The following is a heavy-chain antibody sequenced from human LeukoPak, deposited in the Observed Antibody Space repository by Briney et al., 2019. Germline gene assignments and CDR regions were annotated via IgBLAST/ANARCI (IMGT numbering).Heavy chain of an antibody. CDR1: GFRFSSFW. D-gene: IGHD2-15*01. CDR2: INQESSEK. Sequence: GGSLRLSCAASGFRFSSFWMSWVRQAPGKGPEWVANINQESSEKYYVDSVRGRFTISRDNAKNSLSLQMNSLRVEDTAVYYCAREVDRSFGYWGQGNVVTVSS. CDR3: AREVDRSFGY. V-gene: IGHV3-7*01. J-gene: IGHJ4*02.